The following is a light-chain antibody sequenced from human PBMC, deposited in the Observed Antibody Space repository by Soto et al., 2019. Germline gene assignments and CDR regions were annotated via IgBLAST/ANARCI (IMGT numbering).Light chain of an antibody. CDR1: QTVSSTY. J-gene: IGKJ1*01. Sequence: EIVLTQSPGTLSFSPGERATLSCRASQTVSSTYLAWYQQKPGQAPRLLIYGASSRATGIPDRFSGSGSGTDFTLTISGLEPEDFAVYYCQHYGNSYRTLGQGTKVDIK. V-gene: IGKV3-20*01. CDR3: QHYGNSYRT. CDR2: GAS.